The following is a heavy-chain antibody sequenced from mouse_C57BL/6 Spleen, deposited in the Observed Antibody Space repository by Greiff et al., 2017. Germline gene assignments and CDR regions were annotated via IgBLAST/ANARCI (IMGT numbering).Heavy chain of an antibody. V-gene: IGHV1-9*01. J-gene: IGHJ4*01. Sequence: VQLQESGAELMKPGASVKLSCKATGYTFTGYWLEWVTQRPGHGLEWIGEILPGSGSTNYNEKFKGKATLTADTSSNTAYMQLSSLTTEDSAIYYCARAPLNWDVEGAMDYWGQGTSVTVSS. CDR2: ILPGSGST. D-gene: IGHD4-1*01. CDR3: ARAPLNWDVEGAMDY. CDR1: GYTFTGYW.